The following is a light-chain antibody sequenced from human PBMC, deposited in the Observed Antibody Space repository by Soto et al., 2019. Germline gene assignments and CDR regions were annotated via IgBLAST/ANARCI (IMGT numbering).Light chain of an antibody. CDR3: QSFDSSLGYV. J-gene: IGLJ1*01. CDR2: GNS. V-gene: IGLV1-40*01. CDR1: SSNIGAGYD. Sequence: QSVLTQPPSVSGAPGQRVTISCTGSSSNIGAGYDVHWYQQLPGTDPKLLIYGNSNRPSGVPDRFSGSKSGTSASLAITGLQAEEEADYYCQSFDSSLGYVFGTGTKVTVL.